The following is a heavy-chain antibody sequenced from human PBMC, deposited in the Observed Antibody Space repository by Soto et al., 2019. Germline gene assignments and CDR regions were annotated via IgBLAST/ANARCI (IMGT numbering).Heavy chain of an antibody. V-gene: IGHV3-48*02. CDR2: ISSSSSTI. CDR3: ARDPRALAYCGGDCYG. CDR1: GFTFSSYS. J-gene: IGHJ4*02. Sequence: GSLRLSCAASGFTFSSYSMNWVRQAPGKGLEWVSYISSSSSTIYYADSVKGRFTISRDNAKNSLYLQMNSLRDEDTAVYYCARDPRALAYCGGDCYGWGQGTLVTAPQ. D-gene: IGHD2-21*02.